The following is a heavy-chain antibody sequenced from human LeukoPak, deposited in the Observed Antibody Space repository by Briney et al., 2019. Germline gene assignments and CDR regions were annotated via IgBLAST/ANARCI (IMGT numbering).Heavy chain of an antibody. Sequence: PGGSLRLSCAASGFTFSSYAMHWVRQAPGKGLEYVSAISSDGGSTYYANSVNGRFTISRDNSKNTLYLQMGSLRAEDMAVYYCARLVGGSLYFDYWGQGTLVTVSS. CDR3: ARLVGGSLYFDY. J-gene: IGHJ4*02. CDR1: GFTFSSYA. V-gene: IGHV3-64*01. CDR2: ISSDGGST. D-gene: IGHD1-26*01.